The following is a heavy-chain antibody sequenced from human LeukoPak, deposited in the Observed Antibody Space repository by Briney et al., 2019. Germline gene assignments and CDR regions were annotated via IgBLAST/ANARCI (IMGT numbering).Heavy chain of an antibody. CDR1: GGSISSNY. CDR3: ARGPTVRDRNVFDI. D-gene: IGHD3-10*01. Sequence: SETLSLTCTVSGGSISSNYWSCIRQPAGKGLEWVGRIYSSGGTNYNPSLKRRVTMSVDTSRNQFSLKLASVDAADTAVYYCARGPTVRDRNVFDIWGQGTMVTVSS. V-gene: IGHV4-4*07. J-gene: IGHJ3*02. CDR2: IYSSGGT.